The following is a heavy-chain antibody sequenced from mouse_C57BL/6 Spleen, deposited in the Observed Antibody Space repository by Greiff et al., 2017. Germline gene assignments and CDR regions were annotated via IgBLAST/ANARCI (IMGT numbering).Heavy chain of an antibody. V-gene: IGHV1-4*01. CDR3: ARAGTMEGHYYAMDY. D-gene: IGHD4-1*01. Sequence: VKLQESGAELARPGASVKMSCKASGYTFTSYTMHWVKQRPGQGLEWIGYINPSSGYTKYNQKFKDKATLTADKSSSTAYMQLSSLTSEDSAVYYCARAGTMEGHYYAMDYWGQGTSVTVSS. CDR1: GYTFTSYT. CDR2: INPSSGYT. J-gene: IGHJ4*01.